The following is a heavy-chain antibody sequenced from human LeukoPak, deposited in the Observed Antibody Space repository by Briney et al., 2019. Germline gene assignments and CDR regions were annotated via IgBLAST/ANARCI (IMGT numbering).Heavy chain of an antibody. D-gene: IGHD2-21*01. V-gene: IGHV4-34*01. CDR3: ARGFKGFISSWYGMDV. Sequence: SETLSLTCAVYGGSFSGYYWSWIRQPPGKGLEWIGEINHSGSTNDNPSLKSRVTISVDTSKNQFSLKLSSVTAADTAVYYCARGFKGFISSWYGMDVWGQGTTVTVSS. CDR2: INHSGST. CDR1: GGSFSGYY. J-gene: IGHJ6*02.